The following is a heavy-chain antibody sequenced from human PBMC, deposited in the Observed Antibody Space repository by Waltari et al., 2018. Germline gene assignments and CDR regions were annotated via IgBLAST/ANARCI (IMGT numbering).Heavy chain of an antibody. CDR2: INHSGST. Sequence: QVQLQQWGAGLLKPSETLSLTCAVYGGSFSGYYWSWIRQPPGKGLEWIGEINHSGSTNYNPSLKSRVTISVDTSKNQFSLKLSSVTAADTAVYYCARVRRVVAAAARSRQFDYWGQGTLVTVSS. J-gene: IGHJ4*02. V-gene: IGHV4-34*01. CDR1: GGSFSGYY. D-gene: IGHD6-13*01. CDR3: ARVRRVVAAAARSRQFDY.